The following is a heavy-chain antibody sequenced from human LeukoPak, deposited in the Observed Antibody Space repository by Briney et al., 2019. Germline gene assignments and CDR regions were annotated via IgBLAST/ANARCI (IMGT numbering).Heavy chain of an antibody. CDR3: ARDEYYYDSSGYRFDY. V-gene: IGHV4-38-2*02. D-gene: IGHD3-22*01. Sequence: PSETLSLTCTVSGYSISSGFYWGWIRQPPGKGLEWIGRIYTSGSTNYNPSLKSRVTMSVDTSKNQFSLKLSSVTAADTAVYYCARDEYYYDSSGYRFDYWGQGTLVTVSS. J-gene: IGHJ4*02. CDR1: GYSISSGFY. CDR2: IYTSGST.